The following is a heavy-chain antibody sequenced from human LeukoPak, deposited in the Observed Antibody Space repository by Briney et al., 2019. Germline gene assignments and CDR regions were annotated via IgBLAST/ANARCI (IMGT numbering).Heavy chain of an antibody. CDR1: GFTFSNAW. CDR3: ARGRSSSHNYYFDY. J-gene: IGHJ4*02. CDR2: ISSSSSHI. V-gene: IGHV3-21*01. D-gene: IGHD6-13*01. Sequence: PGGSLRLSCAASGFTFSNAWMNWVRQAPGKGLECVSSISSSSSHIYYAESVKGRFTMSRDNAKNSLYLQMNSLRAEDTAVYYCARGRSSSHNYYFDYWGQGTLVTVSS.